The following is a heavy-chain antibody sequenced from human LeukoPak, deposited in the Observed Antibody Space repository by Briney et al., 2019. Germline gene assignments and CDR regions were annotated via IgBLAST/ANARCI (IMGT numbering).Heavy chain of an antibody. CDR3: ARDSEYSYGHIGGDFDY. CDR1: GFTFSSYA. Sequence: GGSLRLSCAASGFTFSSYAMHWVRQAPGKGLEWVAVISYYGSNKYYAESVKGRFTISRDNSKNTLYLQMNSLRAEDTAVYYCARDSEYSYGHIGGDFDYWGQGTLVTVSS. CDR2: ISYYGSNK. D-gene: IGHD5-18*01. J-gene: IGHJ4*02. V-gene: IGHV3-30*04.